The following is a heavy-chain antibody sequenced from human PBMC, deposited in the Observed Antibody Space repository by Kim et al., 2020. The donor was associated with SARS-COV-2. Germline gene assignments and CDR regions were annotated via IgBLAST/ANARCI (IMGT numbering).Heavy chain of an antibody. CDR3: ARGRVRIGYYYGSGSYLSVMDV. CDR2: IWYDGSNK. D-gene: IGHD3-10*01. Sequence: GGSLRLSCAASGFTFSSYGMHWVRQAPGKGLEWVAVIWYDGSNKYYADSVKGRFTISRDNSKNTLYLQMNSLRAEDTAVSYCARGRVRIGYYYGSGSYLSVMDVWGKGTTVTVSS. CDR1: GFTFSSYG. J-gene: IGHJ6*04. V-gene: IGHV3-33*01.